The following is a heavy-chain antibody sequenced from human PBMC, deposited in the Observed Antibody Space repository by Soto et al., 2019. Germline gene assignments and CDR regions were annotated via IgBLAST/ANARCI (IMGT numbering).Heavy chain of an antibody. V-gene: IGHV4-30-4*01. CDR3: GREITSSATCIDP. D-gene: IGHD2-2*01. CDR1: GDYIHVGGYY. Sequence: SETLSLTCSVSGDYIHVGGYYWTWIRQRPGKGLEWMGYIYYTGKTYYNPSLESRLTMSVDRSKNQFSLRLTSVTAADTAVYFCGREITSSATCIDPWGQGTLVTVYS. CDR2: IYYTGKT. J-gene: IGHJ5*02.